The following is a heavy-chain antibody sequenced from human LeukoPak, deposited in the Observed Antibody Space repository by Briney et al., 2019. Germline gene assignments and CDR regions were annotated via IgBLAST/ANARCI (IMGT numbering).Heavy chain of an antibody. V-gene: IGHV4-39*07. D-gene: IGHD6-13*01. CDR1: GGSISSSSYY. CDR3: ARDRPQGGPAGRGQFDP. J-gene: IGHJ5*02. Sequence: SETLSLTCTVSGGSISSSSYYWGWIRQAPGKGLEWIGSIYYSGSTYYNPSLKSRVTISVDTSKNQFSLKLSSVTAADTAVYYCARDRPQGGPAGRGQFDPWGQGTLVTVSS. CDR2: IYYSGST.